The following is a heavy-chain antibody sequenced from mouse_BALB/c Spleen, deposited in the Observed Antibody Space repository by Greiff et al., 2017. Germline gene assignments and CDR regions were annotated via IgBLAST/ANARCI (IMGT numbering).Heavy chain of an antibody. CDR1: GFNIKDTY. V-gene: IGHV14-3*02. D-gene: IGHD1-2*01. CDR3: AFHYHYAMDY. Sequence: EVKLMESGAELVKPGASVKLSCTASGFNIKDTYMHWVKQRPEQGLEWIGRIDPANGNTKYDPKFQGKATITADTSSNTAYLQLSSLTSEDTAVYYCAFHYHYAMDYWGQGTSVTVSS. J-gene: IGHJ4*01. CDR2: IDPANGNT.